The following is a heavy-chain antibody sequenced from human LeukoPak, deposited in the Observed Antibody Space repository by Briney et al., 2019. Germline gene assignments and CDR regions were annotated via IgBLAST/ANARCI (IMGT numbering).Heavy chain of an antibody. V-gene: IGHV4-59*01. CDR3: ARSFRYSGYDYYFDP. CDR1: GGSISGYY. Sequence: SETLSLTCTVSGGSISGYYWSWIRQPPGKGLEWMGYISYSGTTEYNPSLKSRITISVDTSKNQVSLKLTSVTAADTAVYYCARSFRYSGYDYYFDPWGQGTLVTVSS. D-gene: IGHD5-12*01. J-gene: IGHJ5*02. CDR2: ISYSGTT.